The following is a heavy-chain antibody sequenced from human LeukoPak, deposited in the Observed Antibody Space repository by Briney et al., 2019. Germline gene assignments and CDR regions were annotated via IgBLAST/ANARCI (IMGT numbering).Heavy chain of an antibody. V-gene: IGHV3-30*02. Sequence: GGSLRLSCAASGFTFSGYGMHWVRQAPGKGLEWVTFIRYDGTNKNYADSVKGRFTISRDNSKNTLYLQMNSLRAEDTAVYYCAKDSPGYSGPYYYYYMDAWGKGTTVTISS. D-gene: IGHD5-12*01. J-gene: IGHJ6*03. CDR3: AKDSPGYSGPYYYYYMDA. CDR2: IRYDGTNK. CDR1: GFTFSGYG.